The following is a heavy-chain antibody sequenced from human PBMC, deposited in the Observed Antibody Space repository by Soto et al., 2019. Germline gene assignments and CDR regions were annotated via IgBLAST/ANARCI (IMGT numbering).Heavy chain of an antibody. CDR2: IIPILGIA. CDR1: GYTLTGFS. J-gene: IGHJ6*02. Sequence: SVKVSCKVSGYTLTGFSMHWVRQAPGQGLEWMGRIIPILGIANYAQKFQGRVTITADKSTSTAYMELSSLRSEDTAVYYCARDRGVNYYYGMDVWGQGTTVTVSS. CDR3: ARDRGVNYYYGMDV. D-gene: IGHD1-26*01. V-gene: IGHV1-69*04.